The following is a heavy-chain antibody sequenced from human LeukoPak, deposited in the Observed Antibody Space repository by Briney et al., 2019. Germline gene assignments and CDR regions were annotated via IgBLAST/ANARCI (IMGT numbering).Heavy chain of an antibody. J-gene: IGHJ4*02. V-gene: IGHV3-21*01. D-gene: IGHD3-22*01. CDR1: GYTFSSFS. CDR3: VRLRRNSDTSGYYYYYDF. CDR2: ISVRSNYI. Sequence: PGGSLRLSCVASGYTFSSFSINWVHQAPGKGLEWVSSISVRSNYIYYADSVRGRFSISRDDARDSLFLQMNSLRAEDTAVYYCVRLRRNSDTSGYYYYYDFWGQGTLVTVSS.